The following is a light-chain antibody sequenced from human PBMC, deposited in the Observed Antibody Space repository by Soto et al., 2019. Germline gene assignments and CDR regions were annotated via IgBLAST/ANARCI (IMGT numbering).Light chain of an antibody. CDR2: AAS. CDR3: QHYNNWPPWT. V-gene: IGKV1-39*01. CDR1: QSISSY. Sequence: DIKMSLSLSSLSATVGDRVTITCRASQSISSYLNCYQQKPGKAPKVLIYAASNLQSGVPSRFSGSGSGTEFTLTISSLQSEDFAVYYCQHYNNWPPWTFGQRSMA. J-gene: IGKJ1*01.